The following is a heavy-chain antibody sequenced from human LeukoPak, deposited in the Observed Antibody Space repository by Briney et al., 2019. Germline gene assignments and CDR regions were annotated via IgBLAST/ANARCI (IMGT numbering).Heavy chain of an antibody. V-gene: IGHV3-30*04. CDR2: ISYDGSNK. CDR3: ARDLSYDSSGVFDY. Sequence: GGSLRLSCAASGFTFSSYAMHWVRQAPGKGLECVAVISYDGSNKYYADSVKGRFTISRDNSKNTLYLQMNSLRAEDTAVYYCARDLSYDSSGVFDYWGQGTLVTVSS. J-gene: IGHJ4*02. D-gene: IGHD3-22*01. CDR1: GFTFSSYA.